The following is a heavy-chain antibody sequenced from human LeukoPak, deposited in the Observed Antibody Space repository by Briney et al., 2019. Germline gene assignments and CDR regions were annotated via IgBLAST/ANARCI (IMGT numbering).Heavy chain of an antibody. Sequence: SETLSLTCAVYGGSFSGYYWSWIRQPPGKGLEWIGEINHSGSTNYNPSLKSRVTISVDTSKNQFSLKLSSVTAADTAVYYCARRVDILTGYLFQHWGQGTLVTVSS. CDR1: GGSFSGYY. CDR3: ARRVDILTGYLFQH. J-gene: IGHJ1*01. D-gene: IGHD3-9*01. V-gene: IGHV4-34*01. CDR2: INHSGST.